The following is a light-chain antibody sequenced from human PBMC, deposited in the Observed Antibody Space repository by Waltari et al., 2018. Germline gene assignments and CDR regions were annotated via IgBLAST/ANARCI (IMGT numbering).Light chain of an antibody. V-gene: IGKV3D-20*02. CDR2: DAS. CDR3: QHYVRLPAT. J-gene: IGKJ1*01. CDR1: QVVGRS. Sequence: CRASQVVGRSLAGYQQKPGQAPRLLIYDASRRATGIPDRFSGSGSGTDFSLTISRLEPEDFAVYYCQHYVRLPATFGQGTKVEI.